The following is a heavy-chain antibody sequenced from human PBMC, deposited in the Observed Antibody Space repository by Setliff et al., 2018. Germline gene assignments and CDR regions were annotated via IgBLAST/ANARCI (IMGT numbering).Heavy chain of an antibody. J-gene: IGHJ4*02. V-gene: IGHV4-59*08. CDR1: GGSISSYY. CDR2: IHYSGST. CDR3: ARSLGSGSYYNSRPFYPDY. D-gene: IGHD3-10*01. Sequence: SETLSLTCTVSGGSISSYYWSWIRQPPGKGLEWIAYIHYSGSTNQNTSLKSRVTISVDTSKNQFSLKLTSVTAADTAEYFRARSLGSGSYYNSRPFYPDYWGQGTLVTVSS.